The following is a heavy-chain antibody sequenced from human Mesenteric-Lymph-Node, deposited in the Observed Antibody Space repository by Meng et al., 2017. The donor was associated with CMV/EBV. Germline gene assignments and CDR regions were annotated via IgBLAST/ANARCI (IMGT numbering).Heavy chain of an antibody. D-gene: IGHD5-18*01. CDR1: GFTFSSYS. Sequence: ESLKISCAASGFTFSSYSMNWVRQAPGKGLEWVSSISSSSSYIYYADSVKGRFTISRDNAKNSLYLQMNSLRAEDTAVYYCAKGYSYGWGWFDPWGQGTLVTVSS. CDR2: ISSSSSYI. V-gene: IGHV3-21*01. CDR3: AKGYSYGWGWFDP. J-gene: IGHJ5*02.